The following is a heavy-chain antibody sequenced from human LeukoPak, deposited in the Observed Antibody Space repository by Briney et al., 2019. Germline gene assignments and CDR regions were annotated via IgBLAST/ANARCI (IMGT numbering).Heavy chain of an antibody. CDR2: INRCGST. D-gene: IGHD2-15*01. V-gene: IGHV4-34*01. CDR3: ARGPDIVVVVAAYFDY. J-gene: IGHJ4*02. Sequence: PSETLSLTCAVYGGSFSGYYWSWIRQPPGKGLEWIGEINRCGSTNYNPSLKSRVTISVDTSKNQFSLKLSSVTAADTAVYYCARGPDIVVVVAAYFDYWGQGTLVTVSS. CDR1: GGSFSGYY.